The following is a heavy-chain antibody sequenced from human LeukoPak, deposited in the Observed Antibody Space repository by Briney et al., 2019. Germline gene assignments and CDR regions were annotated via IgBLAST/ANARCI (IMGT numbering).Heavy chain of an antibody. V-gene: IGHV3-33*01. CDR2: ICYDGSNK. D-gene: IGHD3-22*01. CDR1: GFTFSSYG. CDR3: ARDGGPRQYYYDSSGYYYFDY. J-gene: IGHJ4*02. Sequence: PGGSLRLSCAASGFTFSSYGMHWVRQAPGKGLEWVAVICYDGSNKYYADSVKGRFTISRDNSKNTLYLQMNSLRAEDTAVYYCARDGGPRQYYYDSSGYYYFDYWGQGTLVTVSS.